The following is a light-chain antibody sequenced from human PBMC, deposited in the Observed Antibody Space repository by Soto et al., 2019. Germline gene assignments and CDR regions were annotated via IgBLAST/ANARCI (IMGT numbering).Light chain of an antibody. CDR1: SSNTGRNS. CDR3: AAWDDSLNEYV. CDR2: GNN. J-gene: IGLJ1*01. Sequence: QSVLTQAHSVSGTPGQRVTITCSGSSSNTGRNSVNWYQHLPGTAPKLLTHGNNHRPSGVPDRFSGSKSGTSASLAISGLQPEDEADYCCAAWDDSLNEYVFGDGTKVTVL. V-gene: IGLV1-44*01.